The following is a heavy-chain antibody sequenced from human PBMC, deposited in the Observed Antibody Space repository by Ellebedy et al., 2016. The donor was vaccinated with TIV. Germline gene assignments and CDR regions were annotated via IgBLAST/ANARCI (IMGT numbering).Heavy chain of an antibody. CDR2: IRYAGSDK. CDR3: AIHSSDPPGGV. CDR1: GFNFNTYG. D-gene: IGHD3-22*01. J-gene: IGHJ6*02. V-gene: IGHV3-30*02. Sequence: PGGSLRLSCAASGFNFNTYGMNWVRQAPGKGLEWVAFIRYAGSDKYYADSVKGRFTISRDNSKNMLYLQMSSLRPEDTAVYYCAIHSSDPPGGVWGQGTTVTVSS.